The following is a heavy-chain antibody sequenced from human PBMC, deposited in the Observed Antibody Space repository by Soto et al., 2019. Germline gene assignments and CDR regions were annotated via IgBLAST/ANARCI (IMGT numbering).Heavy chain of an antibody. CDR3: ARDVGYSSSWTYYFDY. Sequence: GASVKVSCKASGGTFSSYAISWVRQAPGQGLEWLGGIIPIFGTANYAQKFQGRVTITADESTSTAYMELSSLRSEDAAVYYCARDVGYSSSWTYYFDYWGQGTLVTVSS. J-gene: IGHJ4*02. V-gene: IGHV1-69*13. CDR2: IIPIFGTA. CDR1: GGTFSSYA. D-gene: IGHD6-13*01.